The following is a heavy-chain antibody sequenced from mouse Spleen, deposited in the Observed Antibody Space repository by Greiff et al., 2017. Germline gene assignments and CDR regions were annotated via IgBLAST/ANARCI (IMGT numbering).Heavy chain of an antibody. D-gene: IGHD2-1*01. J-gene: IGHJ3*01. CDR2: INPYNGGT. CDR3: ARIEDGNYGFAY. V-gene: IGHV1-19*01. Sequence: QLQQSGPVLVKPGASVKMSCKASGYTFTDYYMNWVKQSHGKSLEWIGVINPYNGGTSYNQKFKGKATLTVDKSSSTAYMELNSLTSEDSAVYYCARIEDGNYGFAYWGQGTLVTVSA. CDR1: GYTFTDYY.